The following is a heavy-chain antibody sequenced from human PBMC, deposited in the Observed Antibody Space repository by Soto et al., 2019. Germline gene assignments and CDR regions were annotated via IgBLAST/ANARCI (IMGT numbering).Heavy chain of an antibody. J-gene: IGHJ6*03. D-gene: IGHD3-3*01. CDR2: FYWDEDK. V-gene: IGHV2-5*02. CDR1: GFSLSTSGVG. CDR3: AHRGVRADYDFTDMDV. Sequence: QITLKESGPTLVKPTQTLTLTCTFSGFSLSTSGVGVGWIRQPPGKALEGLALFYWDEDKRYSPSLKSRLTITKDTSKNQVVLTMTNMDPVDTATYYCAHRGVRADYDFTDMDVWGKGTTVTVSS.